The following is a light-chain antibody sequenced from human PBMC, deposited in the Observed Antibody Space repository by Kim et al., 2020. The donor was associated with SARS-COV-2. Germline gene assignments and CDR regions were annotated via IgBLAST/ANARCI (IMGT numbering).Light chain of an antibody. CDR2: RAS. CDR1: VNIEARN. Sequence: PGQGATLTCRARVNIEARNVVWYQQRPAKAPRLLSYRASRRAPGITHRFSGSRLRTDFTLTISRLEPADYAMSSCQQSGSSPTWSFAQGPTV. V-gene: IGKV3-20*01. CDR3: QQSGSSPTWS. J-gene: IGKJ1*01.